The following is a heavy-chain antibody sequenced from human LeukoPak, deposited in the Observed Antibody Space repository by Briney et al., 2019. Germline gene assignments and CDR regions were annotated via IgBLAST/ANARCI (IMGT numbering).Heavy chain of an antibody. Sequence: SVKVSCKASGFTFTSSAMQWVRQARGQRLEWIGWIVVGSGNTNYAQKFQERVTITRDMSPSTAYMELSSLRSEDTAVYYCAAGGYCSSTSCYTPAFDIWGQGTMVTVSS. CDR2: IVVGSGNT. J-gene: IGHJ3*02. V-gene: IGHV1-58*02. CDR1: GFTFTSSA. CDR3: AAGGYCSSTSCYTPAFDI. D-gene: IGHD2-2*02.